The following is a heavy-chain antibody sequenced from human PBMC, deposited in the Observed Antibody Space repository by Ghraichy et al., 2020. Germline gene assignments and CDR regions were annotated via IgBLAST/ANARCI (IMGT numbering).Heavy chain of an antibody. CDR1: GGAIRRSAYS. CDR3: ARALNYVGFDY. CDR2: VYYDGST. V-gene: IGHV4-30-2*01. Sequence: VSGGAIRRSAYSWTWVRQPPEKGLEWIAYVYYDGSTSETPSLKSRVTISLHNSKNQFSLELTSVTAADTAVYYCARALNYVGFDYWGQGTLVTVSS. D-gene: IGHD1-7*01. J-gene: IGHJ4*02.